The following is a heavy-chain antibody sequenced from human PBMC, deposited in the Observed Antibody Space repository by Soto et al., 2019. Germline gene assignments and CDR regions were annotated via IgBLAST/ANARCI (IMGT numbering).Heavy chain of an antibody. D-gene: IGHD2-15*01. V-gene: IGHV5-51*01. CDR2: IYPDDSDT. Sequence: GESLKISCKHSGFNFPTFWIAWVRQMPGKGLEWMGTIYPDDSDTRYSPSFQGQVTISADKSIQTAYLQWGSLKASDSAVYYCARDHADGGNPAWFDPWGQGTLVTVS. J-gene: IGHJ5*02. CDR1: GFNFPTFW. CDR3: ARDHADGGNPAWFDP.